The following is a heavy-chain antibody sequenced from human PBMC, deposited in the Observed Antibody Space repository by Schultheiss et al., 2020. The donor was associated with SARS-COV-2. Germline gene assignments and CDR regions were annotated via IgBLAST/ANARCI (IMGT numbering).Heavy chain of an antibody. CDR2: ISSSSSYT. D-gene: IGHD3-16*01. CDR3: AKPRRGS. J-gene: IGHJ4*02. Sequence: LSLTCTVSGDSISSSDYYWGWIRQPPGKGLEWASYISSSSSYTNYADSVKGRFTISRDNAKNSLYLQMNSLRAEDTAVYYCAKPRRGSWGQGTLVTVSS. V-gene: IGHV3-11*03. CDR1: GDSISSSDYY.